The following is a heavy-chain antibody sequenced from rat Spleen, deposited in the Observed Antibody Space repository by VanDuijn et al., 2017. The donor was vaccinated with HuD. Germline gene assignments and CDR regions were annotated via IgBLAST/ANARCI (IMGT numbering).Heavy chain of an antibody. CDR3: TRAPGKGYVMDA. J-gene: IGHJ4*01. Sequence: VQLKESGPGLVQPSQTLSLTCTVSGFSLTDYSVHWVRQPPGKGLEWMGAMWSGGSTEYNSALKSRLIISRDTSKSQLFLKMNSLQTEDTAIYYCTRAPGKGYVMDAWGQGTAVTVSS. CDR2: MWSGGST. V-gene: IGHV2S63*01. D-gene: IGHD5-1*01. CDR1: GFSLTDYS.